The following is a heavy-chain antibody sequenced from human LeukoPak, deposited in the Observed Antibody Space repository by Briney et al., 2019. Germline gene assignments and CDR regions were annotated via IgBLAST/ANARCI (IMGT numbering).Heavy chain of an antibody. CDR2: ISSSTSSI. D-gene: IGHD6-13*01. V-gene: IGHV3-21*01. J-gene: IGHJ3*02. Sequence: GGSLRLSCAASGFTFNSYYMNWVRQAPGKGLEWVSSISSSTSSIYYADSVKGRFTISRDNAKNSLDLQMNSLRAEDTAVYYCARGYSSSWYTDAFDIWGQGTMVTVSS. CDR3: ARGYSSSWYTDAFDI. CDR1: GFTFNSYY.